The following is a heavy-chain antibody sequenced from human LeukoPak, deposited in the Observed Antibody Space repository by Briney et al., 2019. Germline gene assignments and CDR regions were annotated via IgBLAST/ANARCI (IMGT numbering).Heavy chain of an antibody. Sequence: SETLSLTCTVSGGSISSSSYYWGWICQPPGKGLEWIGSIYYSGSTYYNPSLKSRVTISVDTSKNQFSLKLSSVTAADTAVYYCARGASRRGIFDYWGQGTLVTVSS. CDR2: IYYSGST. V-gene: IGHV4-39*01. CDR3: ARGASRRGIFDY. CDR1: GGSISSSSYY. D-gene: IGHD2-15*01. J-gene: IGHJ4*02.